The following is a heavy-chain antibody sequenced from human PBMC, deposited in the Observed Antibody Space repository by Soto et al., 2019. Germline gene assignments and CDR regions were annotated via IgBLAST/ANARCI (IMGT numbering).Heavy chain of an antibody. D-gene: IGHD3-10*01. V-gene: IGHV4-59*01. CDR3: ARDRAGIGSGSYYNAKYYYYGMDV. J-gene: IGHJ6*02. CDR2: VYYSGSA. Sequence: PSETLSLTCTVSGGSISSYYWSWIRQPPGKGLEWIGYVYYSGSANYNPSLKRRVTISVDTSKNQFSLKLSSVTAADTAVYYCARDRAGIGSGSYYNAKYYYYGMDVWGQGSTVTVSS. CDR1: GGSISSYY.